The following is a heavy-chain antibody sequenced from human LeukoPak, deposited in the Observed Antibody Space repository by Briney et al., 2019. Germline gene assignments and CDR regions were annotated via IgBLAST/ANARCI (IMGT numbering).Heavy chain of an antibody. V-gene: IGHV4-39*01. CDR3: ARHARLHRWFDP. Sequence: SETLSLTCTVSGGSISSTSYYWSWIRQPPGKGLEWIGEINHSGSTNYNPSLKSRVTISVDTSKNQFSLKLSSVTAADTAVYYCARHARLHRWFDPWGQGTLVTVSS. CDR1: GGSISSTSYY. CDR2: INHSGST. J-gene: IGHJ5*02. D-gene: IGHD4-11*01.